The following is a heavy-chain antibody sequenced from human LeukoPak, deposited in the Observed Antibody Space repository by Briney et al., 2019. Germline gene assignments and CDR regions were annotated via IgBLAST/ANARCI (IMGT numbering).Heavy chain of an antibody. D-gene: IGHD2-15*01. CDR3: GRGRSDHYIDV. CDR2: ISWNSVSI. CDR1: GFTFHDYA. Sequence: PGWSLRLSFAASGFTFHDYAMHWVRQPPGKELDWVSGISWNSVSIGYADSVKGRFTISRDNVKNSLYLEMNSLRAEDMAFYYCGRGRSDHYIDVWGKGTTVTVSS. J-gene: IGHJ6*03. V-gene: IGHV3-9*03.